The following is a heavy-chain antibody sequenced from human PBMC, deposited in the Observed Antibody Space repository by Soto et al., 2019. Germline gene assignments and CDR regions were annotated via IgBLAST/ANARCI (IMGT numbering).Heavy chain of an antibody. CDR1: GFTVSGNS. D-gene: IGHD6-19*01. CDR3: ARDGGSGTAVAGIQYSGMDV. J-gene: IGHJ6*02. CDR2: IYIDGST. V-gene: IGHV3-53*01. Sequence: EVQLVDSGGDLIQPGGSLRLSCGASGFTVSGNSLSWVRQAPGKGLEWVSYIYIDGSTYYADSVRGRFTLTRDNSKNTLYLQMNNLRGEDPAVYYCARDGGSGTAVAGIQYSGMDVWGQGTTVTVSS.